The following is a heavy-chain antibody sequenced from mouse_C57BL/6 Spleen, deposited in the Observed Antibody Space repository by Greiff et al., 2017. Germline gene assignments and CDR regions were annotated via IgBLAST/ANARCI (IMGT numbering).Heavy chain of an antibody. CDR3: ARHEATVRTWFAY. D-gene: IGHD1-1*01. Sequence: EVQLVESGGDLVKPGGSLKLSCAASGFTFSSYGMSWVRQTPDKRLEWVATISSGGSYTYYPDSVQGRYTISRDNAKNTLYLQMSSLKAEDTAMYYGARHEATVRTWFAYWGQGTLVTVSA. V-gene: IGHV5-6*01. CDR2: ISSGGSYT. J-gene: IGHJ3*01. CDR1: GFTFSSYG.